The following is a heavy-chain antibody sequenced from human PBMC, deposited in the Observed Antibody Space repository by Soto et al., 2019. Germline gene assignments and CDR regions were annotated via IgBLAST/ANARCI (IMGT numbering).Heavy chain of an antibody. J-gene: IGHJ4*02. CDR1: GGSISSSSYY. V-gene: IGHV4-39*01. CDR2: IYYSGST. Sequence: QLQLQESGPGLVKPSETLSLTCTVSGGSISSSSYYWGWIRQPPGKGLEWIGSIYYSGSTYYNPSLKSRVTISVDTSKNQFSLKLSSVTAADTAVYYCARRRARYSGYEIDYWGQGTLVTVSS. D-gene: IGHD5-12*01. CDR3: ARRRARYSGYEIDY.